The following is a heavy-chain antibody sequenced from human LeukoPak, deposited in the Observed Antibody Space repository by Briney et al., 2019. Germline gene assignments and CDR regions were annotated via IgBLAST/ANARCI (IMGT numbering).Heavy chain of an antibody. CDR2: ISERGDRT. V-gene: IGHV3-23*01. J-gene: IGHJ4*02. D-gene: IGHD3-22*01. CDR1: GFTFNEYA. Sequence: GGSLRLFCAASGFTFNEYAMNWVRQAPGKGLEWVSGISERGDRTSSAASVKGRFTISRDNSRNILYLQMNSLRADDTAVYYCAKRGYYDSSGFSPLTYWGQGTLVTVSS. CDR3: AKRGYYDSSGFSPLTY.